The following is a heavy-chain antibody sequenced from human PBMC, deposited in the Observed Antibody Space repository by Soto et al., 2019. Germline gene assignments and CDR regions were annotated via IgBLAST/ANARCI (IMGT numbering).Heavy chain of an antibody. CDR2: IYRTGST. V-gene: IGHV4-4*02. Sequence: SETLSLTCAVSGGSFTINNWWTCVRQPPGQGLEWIGEIYRTGSTNYNPSLKSRVTISLDKSENQFSLKVTSLTAADTAVYYCASRDPGTSVDYWGQGTLVTVSS. D-gene: IGHD1-7*01. CDR3: ASRDPGTSVDY. CDR1: GGSFTINNW. J-gene: IGHJ4*02.